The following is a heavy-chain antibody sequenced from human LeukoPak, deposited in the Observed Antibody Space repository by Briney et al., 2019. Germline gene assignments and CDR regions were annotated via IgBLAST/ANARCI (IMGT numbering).Heavy chain of an antibody. Sequence: SETLSLTCTVSGGSISSYYWSWIRQPPGKGLEWIGYIYYSGSTNYNPSLESRVTISVDTSKNQFSLKLSSVTAADPAVYYCARDYGRPRALDYWGQGTLVTVSS. CDR2: IYYSGST. D-gene: IGHD4-17*01. J-gene: IGHJ4*02. CDR1: GGSISSYY. CDR3: ARDYGRPRALDY. V-gene: IGHV4-59*01.